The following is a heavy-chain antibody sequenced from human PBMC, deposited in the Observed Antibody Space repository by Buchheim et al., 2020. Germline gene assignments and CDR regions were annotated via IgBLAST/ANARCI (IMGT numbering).Heavy chain of an antibody. CDR2: ISSSSSTI. J-gene: IGHJ4*02. CDR1: GFTFSSYS. Sequence: EVQLVESGGGLVQPGGSLRLSCAASGFTFSSYSMNWVRQAPGKGLEWVSYISSSSSTIYYADSVKGRFTIYRDNAKNSLYLQMNSLRAEDTAVYYCARDSDPLLWFGEYFDYWGQGTL. D-gene: IGHD3-10*01. V-gene: IGHV3-48*01. CDR3: ARDSDPLLWFGEYFDY.